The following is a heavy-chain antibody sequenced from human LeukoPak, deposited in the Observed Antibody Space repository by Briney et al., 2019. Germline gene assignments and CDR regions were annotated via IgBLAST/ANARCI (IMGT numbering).Heavy chain of an antibody. D-gene: IGHD3-10*01. CDR2: VSASGDST. V-gene: IGHV3-23*01. J-gene: IGHJ4*02. CDR1: GLTFSSYA. CDR3: AKSHYYGSGSIDY. Sequence: GGSLRLSCAASGLTFSSYAMSWVRQAPGKGLAWISTVSASGDSTSYADSVKGRFTISRDNSKNALYLQVNSLRADDAALYYCAKSHYYGSGSIDYWGQGTLVTVSS.